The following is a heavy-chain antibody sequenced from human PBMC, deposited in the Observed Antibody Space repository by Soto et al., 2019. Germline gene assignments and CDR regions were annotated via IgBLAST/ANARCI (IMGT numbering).Heavy chain of an antibody. V-gene: IGHV3-23*01. Sequence: EERLLESGGGVVRPGGSLRLSCAASGFIFRNYAMSWVRQAAGKGPEWVSGITGSGDTTYYAHSVRGRFTISRDNSKNTQDLQMNSLRVEDTAVYYCAKVLNEFGGNGFDPWGQGTLVTVSS. J-gene: IGHJ5*02. CDR1: GFIFRNYA. CDR2: ITGSGDTT. D-gene: IGHD2-15*01. CDR3: AKVLNEFGGNGFDP.